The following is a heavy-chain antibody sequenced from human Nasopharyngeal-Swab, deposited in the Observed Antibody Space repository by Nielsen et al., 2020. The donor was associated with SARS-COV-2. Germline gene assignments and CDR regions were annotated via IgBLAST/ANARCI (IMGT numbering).Heavy chain of an antibody. J-gene: IGHJ4*02. CDR3: ARVAPKYYDILTGYTRQYYFDY. D-gene: IGHD3-9*01. Sequence: GGSLRLSCAASGFTFSNNWMSWVRQAPGKGLEWVANIKQDGSEKFYVDSVKGRFTISRDNAKNSLYLQMNSLRAEDTAVYYCARVAPKYYDILTGYTRQYYFDYWGQGTLVTVSS. CDR2: IKQDGSEK. CDR1: GFTFSNNW. V-gene: IGHV3-7*01.